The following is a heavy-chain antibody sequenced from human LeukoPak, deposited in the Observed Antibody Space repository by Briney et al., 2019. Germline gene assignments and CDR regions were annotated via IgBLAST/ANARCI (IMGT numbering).Heavy chain of an antibody. CDR3: ARDMRSQAAPFYYYYGMDV. CDR1: GFSFSSSW. D-gene: IGHD6-6*01. CDR2: ISSDESST. V-gene: IGHV3-74*01. Sequence: PGGSLRLSCAASGFSFSSSWMHWVRQPPGKGLVWVSRISSDESSTNYADSVKGRFTISRDNAKSTLYLQMNSLRAEDTALYHCARDMRSQAAPFYYYYGMDVWGQGTTVTVSS. J-gene: IGHJ6*02.